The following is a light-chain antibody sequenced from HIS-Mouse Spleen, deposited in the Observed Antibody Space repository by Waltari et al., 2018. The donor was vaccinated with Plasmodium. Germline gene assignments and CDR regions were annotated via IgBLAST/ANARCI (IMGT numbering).Light chain of an antibody. CDR2: EVS. J-gene: IGLJ2*01. V-gene: IGLV2-8*01. Sequence: QSALTQPHSASGSPGQSVTISCTRTSSDVGGYNSVSWYQQHPGKAPKLMIYEVSKRPSGVPDRFSGSKSGNTASLTVSGLQAEDEADYYCSSYAGSNNLVFGGGTKLTVL. CDR1: SSDVGGYNS. CDR3: SSYAGSNNLV.